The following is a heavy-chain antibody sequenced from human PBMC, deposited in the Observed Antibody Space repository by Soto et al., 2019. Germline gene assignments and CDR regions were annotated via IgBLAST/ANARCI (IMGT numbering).Heavy chain of an antibody. J-gene: IGHJ4*02. CDR2: IYQSGTT. D-gene: IGHD3-3*01. CDR3: ARIAGIQVPGMAITRPGPFDY. CDR1: GGSVSSSGHW. Sequence: QVQLLESGPGLVKPSGTLSLTCAVSGGSVSSSGHWWSWVRQPPGKGLEWIGEIYQSGTTNYNPSLRSRVSISLDKSNNRFSLKLSSVTAADTAVYYCARIAGIQVPGMAITRPGPFDYWGKGTQVTVSS. V-gene: IGHV4-4*02.